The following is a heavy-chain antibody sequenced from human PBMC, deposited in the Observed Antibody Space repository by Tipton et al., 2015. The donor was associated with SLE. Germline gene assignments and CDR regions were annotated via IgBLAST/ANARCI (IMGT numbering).Heavy chain of an antibody. D-gene: IGHD2-2*01. CDR2: IYYSGST. J-gene: IGHJ5*02. CDR1: GGSISSHSYY. CDR3: ARDRAICTRTTCYGDNWFDP. Sequence: TLSLTCTVSGGSISSHSYYWGWVRQPPGKGLEWIGSIYYSGSTYYNPSLKSRVTISLDTSKNQFSLSLNSVTAADTAVYYCARDRAICTRTTCYGDNWFDPWGQGTLVTVSS. V-gene: IGHV4-39*07.